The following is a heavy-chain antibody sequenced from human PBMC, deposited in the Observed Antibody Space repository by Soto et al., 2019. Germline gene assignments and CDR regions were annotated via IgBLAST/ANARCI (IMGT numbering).Heavy chain of an antibody. CDR1: GFTFSSYG. D-gene: IGHD6-19*01. CDR2: VSYDGSNK. Sequence: PGGSLRLSCAASGFTFSSYGMHWVRQAPGKGLEWVAVVSYDGSNKYYADSVKGRFTISRDNSGNTVFLQMNSLRSEDTAVYFCAKSGSDWYFDYWGQGTLVTVSS. J-gene: IGHJ4*02. V-gene: IGHV3-30*18. CDR3: AKSGSDWYFDY.